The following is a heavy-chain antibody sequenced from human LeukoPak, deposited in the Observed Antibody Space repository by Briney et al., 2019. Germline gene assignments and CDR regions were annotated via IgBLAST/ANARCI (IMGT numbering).Heavy chain of an antibody. V-gene: IGHV3-74*01. D-gene: IGHD5-18*01. CDR2: INSDGSST. J-gene: IGHJ6*02. Sequence: GGSLRLSCAASGFTFSSYWMHWVRQAPGKGLVWVSRINSDGSSTGYADSVKGRFTISRDNAKNTLYLQMNSLRAEDTAVYYCARVWERGYSYGYGNFFYYYYYGMDVWGQGTTVTVSS. CDR3: ARVWERGYSYGYGNFFYYYYYGMDV. CDR1: GFTFSSYW.